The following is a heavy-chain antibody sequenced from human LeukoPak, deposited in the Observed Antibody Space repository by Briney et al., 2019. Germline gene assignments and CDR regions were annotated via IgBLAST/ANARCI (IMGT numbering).Heavy chain of an antibody. Sequence: GGSLRLSCAASGFTFSSYDMRWVRQATGKGLEWVSGIGTAGGIYYPGSVKGRFTISRDNAKNSLYLQMNSLRAEDTAVYYCARGARWAYYFDYWGQGSLVTVSS. V-gene: IGHV3-13*01. J-gene: IGHJ4*02. CDR1: GFTFSSYD. CDR3: ARGARWAYYFDY. D-gene: IGHD4-23*01. CDR2: IGTAGGI.